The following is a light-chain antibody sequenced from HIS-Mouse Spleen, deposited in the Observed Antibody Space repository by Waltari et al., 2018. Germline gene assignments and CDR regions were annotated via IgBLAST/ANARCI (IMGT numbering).Light chain of an antibody. J-gene: IGKJ2*01. Sequence: DLQMPQSPPSLSASVGDRVTITCQASHVSRNYLNWYQQKPGKAPKLLIYDASNCETGFPSRFSGSGSGTDFTFTISSLQPEDIATYYCQQYDNLPWTFGQGTKLEIK. CDR2: DAS. CDR3: QQYDNLPWT. V-gene: IGKV1-33*01. CDR1: HVSRNY.